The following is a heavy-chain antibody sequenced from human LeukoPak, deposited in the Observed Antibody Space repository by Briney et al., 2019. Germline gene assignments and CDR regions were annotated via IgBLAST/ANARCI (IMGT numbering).Heavy chain of an antibody. CDR1: GFTFSSYS. V-gene: IGHV3-21*01. CDR3: ARDFARTGDYHHFDY. CDR2: ISSGRNYI. Sequence: GGSLRLSCAASGFTFSSYSMNWVRQAPGKGLEWVSSISSGRNYIYYADSVKGRFTISRDNAENSLYLQMNSLRAEDTAVYYCARDFARTGDYHHFDYWGQGTLVIVSS. D-gene: IGHD7-27*01. J-gene: IGHJ4*02.